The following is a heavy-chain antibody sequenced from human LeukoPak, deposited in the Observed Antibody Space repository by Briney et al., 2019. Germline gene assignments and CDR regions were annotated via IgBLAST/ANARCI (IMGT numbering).Heavy chain of an antibody. Sequence: GGSLRRSCAASGFTVSSYAMSWVRQAPGKGLQWLSTITASGESTYSADSVQGRFTISRDNSKNTLSLQMNSLRAEDTAVYYCAKDVQIGSRTSCFDYWGQGTLVTVSA. J-gene: IGHJ4*02. CDR3: AKDVQIGSRTSCFDY. V-gene: IGHV3-23*01. CDR1: GFTVSSYA. D-gene: IGHD2-2*01. CDR2: ITASGEST.